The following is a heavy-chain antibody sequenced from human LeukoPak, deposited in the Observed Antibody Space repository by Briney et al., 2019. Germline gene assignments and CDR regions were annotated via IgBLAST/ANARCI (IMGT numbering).Heavy chain of an antibody. D-gene: IGHD3-3*01. CDR2: IKQDRSEK. CDR1: GFTFTNYW. Sequence: PGGPLRLSCAASGFTFTNYWMSWVRQAPGKGLELVANIKQDRSEKYYVDSVKGRFTISRDNAKNSLYLQMNSLRAEDTAVYYCARLREIPVFGVVTKSTSYFDYWGQGTLVTVSS. CDR3: ARLREIPVFGVVTKSTSYFDY. J-gene: IGHJ4*02. V-gene: IGHV3-7*01.